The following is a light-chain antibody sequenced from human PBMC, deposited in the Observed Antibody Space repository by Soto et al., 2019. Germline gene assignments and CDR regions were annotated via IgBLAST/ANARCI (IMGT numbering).Light chain of an antibody. CDR1: SSNIGSNS. J-gene: IGLJ2*01. CDR3: GAWDDSLNAVV. Sequence: SVLTQPPSASGTPGQRVTISCSGSSSNIGSNSVNWYQQLPGTAPKILIYTNDQRPSGVPDRFSGSKSGSSASLAISGLQSEDEADYYCGAWDDSLNAVVFGGGTKLTVL. CDR2: TND. V-gene: IGLV1-44*01.